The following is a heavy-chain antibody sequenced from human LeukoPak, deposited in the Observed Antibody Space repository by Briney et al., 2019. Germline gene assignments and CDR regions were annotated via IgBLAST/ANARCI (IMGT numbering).Heavy chain of an antibody. CDR2: INPNSGGT. D-gene: IGHD3-3*01. Sequence: ASVKVSCKASGYTITGYYMHWVRQAPGQGLEWMGWINPNSGGTNYAQKFQGRVTMTRDTSISTAYMELSRLRSDDTAVYYCARVEVEWLSFDYWGQGTLVTVSS. CDR1: GYTITGYY. CDR3: ARVEVEWLSFDY. J-gene: IGHJ4*02. V-gene: IGHV1-2*02.